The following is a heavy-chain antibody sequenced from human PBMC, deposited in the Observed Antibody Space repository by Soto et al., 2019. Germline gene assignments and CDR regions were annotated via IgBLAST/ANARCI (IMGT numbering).Heavy chain of an antibody. V-gene: IGHV4-30-2*01. CDR1: GGSISSDGYS. CDR2: IYHSGST. D-gene: IGHD3-22*01. J-gene: IGHJ6*02. CDR3: ARPRVVAPVYDAIDV. Sequence: SETLSLTCAVSGGSISSDGYSWSWIRQPPGKGLEWIGYIYHSGSTYYNPSLKSRATMSIDRSKNQFSLKLSSVTAADTAVYYCARPRVVAPVYDAIDVWCQGTTVTVSS.